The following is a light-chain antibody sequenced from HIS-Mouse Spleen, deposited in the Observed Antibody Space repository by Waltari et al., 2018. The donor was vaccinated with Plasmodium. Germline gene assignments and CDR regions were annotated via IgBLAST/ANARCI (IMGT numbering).Light chain of an antibody. CDR3: YSTDSSGNHRV. CDR2: EDS. V-gene: IGLV3-10*01. Sequence: SYELTQPPSVSVSPGQTARITCSGDALPKKYAYWYQQESGQAPVLGIYEDSKRPPGIPERFSGSSSGTMATLTISGAQVEDEADYYCYSTDSSGNHRVFGGGTKLTVL. J-gene: IGLJ3*02. CDR1: ALPKKY.